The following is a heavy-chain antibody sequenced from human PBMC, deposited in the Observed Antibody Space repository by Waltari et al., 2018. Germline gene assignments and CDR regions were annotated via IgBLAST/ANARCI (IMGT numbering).Heavy chain of an antibody. CDR2: IWYDGSNK. CDR3: AKDLWAPWEGGNSGSAFDI. CDR1: GFTFSSYG. V-gene: IGHV3-30*18. Sequence: QVQLVESGGGMVQPGRSLRLSCSASGFTFSSYGMHWVRQAPGKGLEWVAVIWYDGSNKDDADSVKGRFSSSRDNSKNTRNLQMNSLRAEDTDMYYCAKDLWAPWEGGNSGSAFDIWGQGAMVTVSS. D-gene: IGHD2-21*02. J-gene: IGHJ3*02.